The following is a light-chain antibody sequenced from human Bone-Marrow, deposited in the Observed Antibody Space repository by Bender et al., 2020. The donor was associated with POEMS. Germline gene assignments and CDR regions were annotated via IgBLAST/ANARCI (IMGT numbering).Light chain of an antibody. V-gene: IGLV2-23*02. CDR2: EVS. CDR3: CSYAGRDSML. J-gene: IGLJ2*01. Sequence: QSALTQPASVSGSPGQSIIISCTGTSSDVGTYDLVSWYQQYPGKAPKLMIYEVSKRPSGVSHRFSGSKSYNTASLTISGLQAEDEAHYYCCSYAGRDSMLFGGGTKVTVL. CDR1: SSDVGTYDL.